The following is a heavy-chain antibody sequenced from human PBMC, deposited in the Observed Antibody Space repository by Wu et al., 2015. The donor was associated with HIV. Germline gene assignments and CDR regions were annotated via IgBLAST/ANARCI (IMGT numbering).Heavy chain of an antibody. V-gene: IGHV1-69*12. Sequence: QVQLVQSGAEVKKPGSSVKVSCKASGGTFSSYAISWVRQAPGQGLEWMGGIIPIFGTANYAQKFQGRVTITADESTSTAYMELSSLRSEDTAVYYCARGQTNIVVVIAYFLDYWGQGTLVTVSS. J-gene: IGHJ4*02. CDR2: IIPIFGTA. CDR1: GGTFSSYA. D-gene: IGHD2-21*01. CDR3: ARGQTNIVVVIAYFLDY.